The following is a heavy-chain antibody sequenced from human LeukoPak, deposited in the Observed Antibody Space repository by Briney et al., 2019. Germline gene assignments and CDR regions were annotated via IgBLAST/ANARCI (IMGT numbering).Heavy chain of an antibody. CDR2: ISSNSNNI. Sequence: PGGSLRLSCAASGFTFSSYSMNWVRQAPGKGLEWVSYISSNSNNIYYADSVKGRFTISRDNAEKSLYLQMNSLRDEDTAVYYCARNHCYASGSLAIWGQGPRSPSPQ. CDR3: ARNHCYASGSLAI. V-gene: IGHV3-48*02. J-gene: IGHJ6*01. CDR1: GFTFSSYS. D-gene: IGHD3-10*01.